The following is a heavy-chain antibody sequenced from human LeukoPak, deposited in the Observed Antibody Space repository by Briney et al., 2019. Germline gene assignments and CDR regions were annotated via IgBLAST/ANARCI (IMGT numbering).Heavy chain of an antibody. CDR1: GGSISNYY. J-gene: IGHJ5*02. Sequence: SETLSLTCTVSGGSISNYYWSWIRQPPGKGLGWIGYIYYSGSTNYNPSLKSRVTISVDTSKNQFSLKLSSVTAADTAVYYCTRRRDGNWFDPWGQGTLVTVSS. D-gene: IGHD5-24*01. V-gene: IGHV4-59*01. CDR2: IYYSGST. CDR3: TRRRDGNWFDP.